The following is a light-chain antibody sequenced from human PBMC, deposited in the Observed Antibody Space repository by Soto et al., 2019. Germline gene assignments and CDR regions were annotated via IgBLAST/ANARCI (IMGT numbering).Light chain of an antibody. V-gene: IGKV3-20*01. CDR1: QSVRSSY. CDR2: GAS. J-gene: IGKJ2*02. CDR3: QHYDTSLCT. Sequence: ELVLTQSPVTLSLSPGERVTLSCRASQSVRSSYLAWYQQKPGQAPRLLIYGASSRATGIPDRFSGSGSGTDFTLTITRLEPDDFAVYYWQHYDTSLCTFGQGTKLEIK.